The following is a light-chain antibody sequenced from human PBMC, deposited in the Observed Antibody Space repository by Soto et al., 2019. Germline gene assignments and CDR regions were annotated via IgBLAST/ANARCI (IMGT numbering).Light chain of an antibody. CDR1: SSDVGGYNY. J-gene: IGLJ1*01. Sequence: QSVLTQPPSASGSPRQSVTISCTGTSSDVGGYNYVSWYQQHPGKAPKLMIYEVSERPSGVPDRFSGSKSSNTASLTVSGLQAEDEADYYCSSYAGSNNFVFGTGTKLTVL. CDR3: SSYAGSNNFV. V-gene: IGLV2-8*01. CDR2: EVS.